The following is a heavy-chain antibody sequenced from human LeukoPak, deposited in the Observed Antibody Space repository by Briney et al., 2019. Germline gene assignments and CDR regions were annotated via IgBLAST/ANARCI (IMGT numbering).Heavy chain of an antibody. CDR1: GGSISSYY. D-gene: IGHD2-2*01. V-gene: IGHV4-4*07. CDR2: IYTSGST. CDR3: ARDSYLYCSSTSCYYFDY. J-gene: IGHJ4*02. Sequence: PSETLSLTCTVSGGSISSYYWSWLRQPAGKGLEWLGRIYTSGSTNYNPSLKSRVTMSVDTSKNQFSLKLSSVTAADTAAYYCARDSYLYCSSTSCYYFDYWGQGTLVTVSS.